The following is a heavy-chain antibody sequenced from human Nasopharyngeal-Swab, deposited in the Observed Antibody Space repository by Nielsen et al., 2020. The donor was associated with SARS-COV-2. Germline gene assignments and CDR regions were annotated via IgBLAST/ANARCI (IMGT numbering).Heavy chain of an antibody. CDR1: GFRLDDYA. V-gene: IGHV3-9*01. D-gene: IGHD3-3*01. CDR2: NSWNSGII. CDR3: VKELFGVARGGDYFDY. Sequence: SLKISCAASGFRLDDYAIHWVRQAPGQGLEWVSGNSWNSGIIAYADSVKGRFTISRENANNSLYLEMDSLRPEDTAFYFCVKELFGVARGGDYFDYWGQGTLVTVSS. J-gene: IGHJ4*02.